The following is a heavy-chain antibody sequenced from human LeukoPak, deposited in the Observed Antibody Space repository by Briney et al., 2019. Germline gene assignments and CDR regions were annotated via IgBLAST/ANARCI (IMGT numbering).Heavy chain of an antibody. CDR2: VFYTGKT. Sequence: SETLSLTCTVSGGSVSTSDYYWGWIRQSPGKGLEWIGDVFYTGKTNHNPSLRGRATISIDTSKNQFSLKLTYVTAADTAVYYCSRVFDSWGQGTLVTVSS. J-gene: IGHJ4*02. CDR1: GGSVSTSDYY. V-gene: IGHV4-39*07. CDR3: SRVFDS.